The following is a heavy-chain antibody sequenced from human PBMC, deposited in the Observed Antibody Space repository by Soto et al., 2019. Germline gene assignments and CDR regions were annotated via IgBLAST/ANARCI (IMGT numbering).Heavy chain of an antibody. V-gene: IGHV4-61*08. CDR2: IYYSVGT. J-gene: IGHJ5*02. D-gene: IGHD6-19*01. CDR3: TREQSDDNYFDP. Sequence: SHILSLTFTVSGAALNRGGYFYTGVRQPPGKGLEWLEYIYYSVGTNNNPALKSRVTISLDKSKSQFSLRLISVTAADTAVYYCTREQSDDNYFDPWGQGTLVTVSS. CDR1: GAALNRGGYF.